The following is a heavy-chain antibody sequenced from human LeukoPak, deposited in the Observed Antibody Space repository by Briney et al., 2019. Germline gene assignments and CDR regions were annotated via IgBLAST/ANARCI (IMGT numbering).Heavy chain of an antibody. CDR2: IWYDGSNK. J-gene: IGHJ5*02. CDR3: AKEQRGYTGYAVGSWFDP. Sequence: PGGSLRLSCAASGFTFSSYGMHWVRQAPGKGLEWVAFIWYDGSNKNYADSVKGRFTISRDNSKNTLYLQMNSLRAEDTAVYYCAKEQRGYTGYAVGSWFDPWGQGTLVTVSS. CDR1: GFTFSSYG. V-gene: IGHV3-30*02. D-gene: IGHD5-12*01.